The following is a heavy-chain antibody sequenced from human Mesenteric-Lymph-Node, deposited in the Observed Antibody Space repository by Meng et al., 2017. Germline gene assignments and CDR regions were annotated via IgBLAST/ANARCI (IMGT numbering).Heavy chain of an antibody. CDR2: ITPYSGAT. V-gene: IGHV1-2*06. Sequence: QVHLVQSGPEVKKPGASVKVSCQASGYTFTGYYIHWVRQAPGQGLGWMGRITPYSGATSYAQRFLGRVTMTRDTSISTAYMELRRLSSDDTAVYYCARGKGLTDWGQGTLVTVSS. CDR3: ARGKGLTD. D-gene: IGHD1-14*01. J-gene: IGHJ4*02. CDR1: GYTFTGYY.